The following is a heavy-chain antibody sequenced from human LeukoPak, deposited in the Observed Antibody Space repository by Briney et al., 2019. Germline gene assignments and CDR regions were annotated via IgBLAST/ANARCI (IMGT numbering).Heavy chain of an antibody. Sequence: GASVKVSCKASGYTFTNYGISWVRQPPGQGLEWIGGISTYNGNTNYAQKHQGRVTMTTDTFTSTAYMELRSLRSDDTAVYYCARSGGWAYGGYSGLIAFDIWGEGTMVTVSS. CDR2: ISTYNGNT. D-gene: IGHD4-17*01. J-gene: IGHJ3*02. CDR3: ARSGGWAYGGYSGLIAFDI. CDR1: GYTFTNYG. V-gene: IGHV1-18*01.